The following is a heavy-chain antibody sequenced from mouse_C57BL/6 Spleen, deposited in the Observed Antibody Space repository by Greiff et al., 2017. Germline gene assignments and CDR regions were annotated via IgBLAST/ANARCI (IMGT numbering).Heavy chain of an antibody. CDR2: INPNYGTT. J-gene: IGHJ3*01. CDR1: GYSFTDYN. V-gene: IGHV1-39*01. Sequence: VQLQQSGPELVKPGASVKISCKASGYSFTDYNMNWVKQSNGKSLEWIGVINPNYGTTSYNQKFKGKATLTVDQSSSTAYMQLNILTSEYSAVYYCALGTARALAWFAYWGQGTLVTVSA. D-gene: IGHD3-1*01. CDR3: ALGTARALAWFAY.